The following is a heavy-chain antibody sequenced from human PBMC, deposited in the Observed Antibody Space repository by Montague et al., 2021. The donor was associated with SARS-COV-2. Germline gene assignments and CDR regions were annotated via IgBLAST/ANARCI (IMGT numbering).Heavy chain of an antibody. Sequence: SETLSLTRTVSGGSISSYYWSWIRQPPGKGLQWIGYIYSNGSTNCNTSLKSRVTLSIDTSKNQFSLKLTSVTAADTAVYYCARGGGDSADYYYYAMDVWGQGTTVTVSS. V-gene: IGHV4-59*01. CDR1: GGSISSYY. D-gene: IGHD2-21*02. J-gene: IGHJ6*02. CDR2: IYSNGST. CDR3: ARGGGDSADYYYYAMDV.